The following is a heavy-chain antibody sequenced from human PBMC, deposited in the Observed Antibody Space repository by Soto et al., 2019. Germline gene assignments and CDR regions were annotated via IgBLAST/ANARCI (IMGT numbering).Heavy chain of an antibody. CDR3: ARGQEGVVATH. D-gene: IGHD5-12*01. CDR2: IKGDGST. Sequence: QVQLQQWGAGLLKPSETLSLNCAVNGGSLSHYYWSWIRQPPGKGLERIGEIKGDGSTNYSPSLKSRATISSDTSNNQFSLRLYAVTAADTGVYYCARGQEGVVATHWDQGTLVTVSS. CDR1: GGSLSHYY. J-gene: IGHJ4*02. V-gene: IGHV4-34*01.